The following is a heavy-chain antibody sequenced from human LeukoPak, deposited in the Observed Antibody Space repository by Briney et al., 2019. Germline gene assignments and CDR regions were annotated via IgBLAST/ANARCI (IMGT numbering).Heavy chain of an antibody. J-gene: IGHJ5*02. V-gene: IGHV1-8*03. CDR3: ARGKVYYYDSSGYQDRNNWFDP. Sequence: ASVKVSGKASGYTFTSYDINWVRRATGQGLEWRGWMNPNSGNTGYAQKFQGRVTITRNTSISTAYMELSSLRSEDTAVYYCARGKVYYYDSSGYQDRNNWFDPWGQGTLVTVSS. CDR2: MNPNSGNT. CDR1: GYTFTSYD. D-gene: IGHD3-22*01.